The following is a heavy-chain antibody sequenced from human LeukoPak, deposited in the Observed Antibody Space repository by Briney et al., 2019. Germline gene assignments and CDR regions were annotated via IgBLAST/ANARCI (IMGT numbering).Heavy chain of an antibody. CDR2: ISYDGSNK. Sequence: GGSLRLSCAASGFTFSSYGMHWVRQAPGKGLEWVAVISYDGSNKYYADSVKGRFTISRDNSKNTLYLQMNSLRAEDTAVYYCVKDLGIVVVVAAPAGTDYWGQGTLVTVSS. D-gene: IGHD2-15*01. V-gene: IGHV3-30*18. CDR3: VKDLGIVVVVAAPAGTDY. CDR1: GFTFSSYG. J-gene: IGHJ4*02.